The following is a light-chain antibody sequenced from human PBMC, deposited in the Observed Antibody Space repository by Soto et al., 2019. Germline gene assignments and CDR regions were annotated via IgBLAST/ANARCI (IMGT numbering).Light chain of an antibody. CDR2: GAS. CDR3: QQRYNWPLT. J-gene: IGKJ4*01. V-gene: IGKV3-11*01. Sequence: EIVLTQSPATLSLSPGERATLSCRASQSVSSSLAWYQQKPGQAPRLLIYGASNGAAGIPARFSSTGSGTDFTLTISSLEPDDFAVYYCQQRYNWPLTFGGGTKVEIK. CDR1: QSVSSS.